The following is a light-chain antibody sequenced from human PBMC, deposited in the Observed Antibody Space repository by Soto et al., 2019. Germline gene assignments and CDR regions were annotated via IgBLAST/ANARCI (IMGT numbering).Light chain of an antibody. Sequence: EIVMTQSPATLSVSPGETATLSCRASQSVSTSLAWYQQKPGQAPRLLISGASTRATGVPARCSGSGSETEFTLTIRSLQSEDFAVYSCQQYNNWWTFGQGTKVEIK. CDR3: QQYNNWWT. J-gene: IGKJ1*01. CDR2: GAS. CDR1: QSVSTS. V-gene: IGKV3-15*01.